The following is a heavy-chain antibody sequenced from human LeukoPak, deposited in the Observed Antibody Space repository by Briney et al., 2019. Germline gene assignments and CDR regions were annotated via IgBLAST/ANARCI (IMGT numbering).Heavy chain of an antibody. D-gene: IGHD1-1*01. V-gene: IGHV3-21*01. CDR2: ISSSSSYI. Sequence: PGGSLRLSCAASGFTFSSYSMNWVRQAPGKGLEWVSSISSSSSYIYYADSVKGRFTISRDNAKNSLYLQMNSLRAEDTAVYYCARVETGTTFELDYWGQGTLVTVSS. CDR3: ARVETGTTFELDY. J-gene: IGHJ4*02. CDR1: GFTFSSYS.